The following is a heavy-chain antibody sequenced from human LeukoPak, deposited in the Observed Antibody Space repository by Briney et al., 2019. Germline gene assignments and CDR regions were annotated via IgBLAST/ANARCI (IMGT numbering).Heavy chain of an antibody. CDR1: GFTFDDYA. D-gene: IGHD4-23*01. J-gene: IGHJ4*02. CDR2: ISWNSGSI. Sequence: PGGSLRLSCAASGFTFDDYAMHWVRQAPGKGLEWVSGISWNSGSISYADSVKGRFTISRDNAKNSLYLQMNSLRAEDTALYYCAKNGGNSSGLDYWGQGTLVTVSS. V-gene: IGHV3-9*01. CDR3: AKNGGNSSGLDY.